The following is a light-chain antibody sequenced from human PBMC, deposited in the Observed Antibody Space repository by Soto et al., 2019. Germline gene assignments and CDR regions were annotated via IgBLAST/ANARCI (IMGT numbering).Light chain of an antibody. CDR3: QQRSSWPPIT. CDR1: QSVSSGY. J-gene: IGKJ5*01. CDR2: GAS. V-gene: IGKV3D-20*02. Sequence: IVLTQSRATLCLCPEERATLSGRASQSVSSGYLAWYQEKPGQAPRLLSYGASSRATGIPDRFSGSGSGTDFTLTISRLEPEDFAVYYCQQRSSWPPITFCQGTRLEIK.